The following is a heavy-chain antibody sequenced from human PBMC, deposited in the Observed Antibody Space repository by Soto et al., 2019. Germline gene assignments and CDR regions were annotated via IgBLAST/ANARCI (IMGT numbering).Heavy chain of an antibody. CDR1: GGSISSGGYS. Sequence: PSETLSLTCAVSGGSISSGGYSWSWIRQPPGKGLEWIGYISYSGSTYYNPSLKSRVTISVDTSKNQFSLKLSSVTAADTAVYYRASGEYFGEFGKYRFGPWGQGTLVTVSS. CDR3: ASGEYFGEFGKYRFGP. J-gene: IGHJ5*02. V-gene: IGHV4-31*11. CDR2: ISYSGST. D-gene: IGHD3-10*01.